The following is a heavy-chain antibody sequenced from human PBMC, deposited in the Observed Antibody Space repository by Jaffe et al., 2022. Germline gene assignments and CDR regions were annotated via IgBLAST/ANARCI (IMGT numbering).Heavy chain of an antibody. V-gene: IGHV4-61*02. CDR3: ARAPAVFSRSLDL. D-gene: IGHD3-16*01. J-gene: IGHJ2*01. CDR1: GGSISDITHY. CDR2: ISANGGT. Sequence: QVQLLESGPGLVKPSQTLSLTCSVSGGSISDITHYWTWIRQPAGKGLEWIGHISANGGTYSSPSLRSRVALSMDMSKNHFSLNLTSVTAADTAVYYCARAPAVFSRSLDLWGRGTLVTVSS.